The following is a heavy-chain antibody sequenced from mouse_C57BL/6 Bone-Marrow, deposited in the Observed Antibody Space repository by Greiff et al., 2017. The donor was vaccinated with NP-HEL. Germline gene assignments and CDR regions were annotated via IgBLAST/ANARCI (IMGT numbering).Heavy chain of an antibody. J-gene: IGHJ1*03. CDR3: ARHGLRPVAGGYFDV. D-gene: IGHD1-2*01. V-gene: IGHV5-6*01. CDR1: GFTFSSYG. CDR2: ISSGGSYT. Sequence: EVQLVESGGDLVKPGGSLKLSCAASGFTFSSYGMSWVRQTPDQRLEWVATISSGGSYTYYPDSVKGRFTISRDNAKITLYLQISRLKSEDTAMYYCARHGLRPVAGGYFDVWGTGTTVTVSS.